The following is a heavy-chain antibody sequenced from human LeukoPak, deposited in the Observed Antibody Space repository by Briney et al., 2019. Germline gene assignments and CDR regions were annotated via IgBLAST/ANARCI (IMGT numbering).Heavy chain of an antibody. CDR2: IRQDGGGK. CDR3: ARGGQRIFDY. CDR1: GFTFSSYE. V-gene: IGHV3-7*01. Sequence: PGGSLRLSCAASGFTFSSYELSWVRQAPGKGLEWVANIRQDGGGKYYLNSVKGRFTISRDNAKDSLFLQLSSLKAEDTAVYYRARGGQRIFDYWGQGTLVTVSS. J-gene: IGHJ4*02.